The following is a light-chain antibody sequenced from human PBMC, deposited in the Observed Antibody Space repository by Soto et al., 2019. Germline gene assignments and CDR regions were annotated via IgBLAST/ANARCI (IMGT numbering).Light chain of an antibody. CDR3: GTWDSRRSPGV. J-gene: IGLJ2*01. V-gene: IGLV1-51*01. CDR1: SSNNGNNY. Sequence: QSVLTQPPSVSAAPGQKVTISCSGCSSNNGNNYLSWYQQLPGTAPKLLIYDNNKRPSGIPDRFAGSKSGTSATLGITGLKPGDEADYYCGTWDSRRSPGVFGGGTTLTVL. CDR2: DNN.